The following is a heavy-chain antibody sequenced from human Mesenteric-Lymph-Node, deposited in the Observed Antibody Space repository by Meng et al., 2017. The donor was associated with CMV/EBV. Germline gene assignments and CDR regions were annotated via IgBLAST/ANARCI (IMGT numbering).Heavy chain of an antibody. CDR3: AKSLPHSSRWYAGYYFDY. CDR2: ICGSGDCT. V-gene: IGHV3-23*01. D-gene: IGHD6-19*01. CDR1: GFTFNNYG. Sequence: GGSLRLSCETSGFTFNNYGMSWVRQAPGKGLEWVSGICGSGDCTYYADSVKGRFTISRDNSNNTLHLQMNSLRAEDTAIYFCAKSLPHSSRWYAGYYFDYWAQGTVVTVSS. J-gene: IGHJ4*02.